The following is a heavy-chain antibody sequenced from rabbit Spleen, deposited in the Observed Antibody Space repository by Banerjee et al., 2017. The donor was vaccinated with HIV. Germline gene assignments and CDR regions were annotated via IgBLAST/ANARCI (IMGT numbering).Heavy chain of an antibody. CDR1: GFSFSRSHY. D-gene: IGHD1-1*01. V-gene: IGHV1S45*01. CDR3: ARDYSSSVVDGAGLDL. CDR2: IHVDSSGNT. J-gene: IGHJ4*01. Sequence: QEQLEESGGDLVKPEGSLTLTCAASGFSFSRSHYMCWFRQAPGKGLEWIGCIHVDSSGNTYYASWAKGRFTISKTSSTTVTLQMTSLTAADTATYFCARDYSSSVVDGAGLDLWGPGTLVTVS.